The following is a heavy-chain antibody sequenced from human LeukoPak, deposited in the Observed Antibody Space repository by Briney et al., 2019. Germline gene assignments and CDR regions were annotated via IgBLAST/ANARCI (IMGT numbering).Heavy chain of an antibody. CDR2: ISAYNGNT. Sequence: GASVKVSCKASGYTFTSYGISWVRRAPGQGHEWMGWISAYNGNTNYAQKLQGRVTMTTDTSTSTAYMELRSLRSDDTAVYYCARDTYYDFWSGAIEFDPWGQGTLVTVSS. CDR3: ARDTYYDFWSGAIEFDP. V-gene: IGHV1-18*01. D-gene: IGHD3-3*01. J-gene: IGHJ5*02. CDR1: GYTFTSYG.